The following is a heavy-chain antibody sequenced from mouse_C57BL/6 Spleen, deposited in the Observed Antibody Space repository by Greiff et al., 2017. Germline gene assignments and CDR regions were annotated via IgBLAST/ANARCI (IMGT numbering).Heavy chain of an antibody. Sequence: VQLKESGPGLVKPSQSLSLTCSVTGYSITSGYYWNWIRQFPGNKLEWMGYISYDGSNNYNPSLKNRISITRDTSKNQFFLKLNSVTTEDTATYYCARNWEYFDYWGQGTTLTVSS. D-gene: IGHD4-1*01. CDR2: ISYDGSN. V-gene: IGHV3-6*01. CDR1: GYSITSGYY. J-gene: IGHJ2*01. CDR3: ARNWEYFDY.